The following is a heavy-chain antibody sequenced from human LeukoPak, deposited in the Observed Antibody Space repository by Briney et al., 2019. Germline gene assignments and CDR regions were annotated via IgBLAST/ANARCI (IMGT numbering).Heavy chain of an antibody. V-gene: IGHV1-24*01. D-gene: IGHD2-2*01. J-gene: IGHJ3*02. Sequence: GASVKVSCKVSGYTLTELSMHWVRQAPGKGLEWMGGFDPEDGETIYAQKFQGRVTMTRDTSISTAYMELSRLRSDDTAVYYCARDLSSTSTASDAFDIWGQGTMVTVSS. CDR3: ARDLSSTSTASDAFDI. CDR2: FDPEDGET. CDR1: GYTLTELS.